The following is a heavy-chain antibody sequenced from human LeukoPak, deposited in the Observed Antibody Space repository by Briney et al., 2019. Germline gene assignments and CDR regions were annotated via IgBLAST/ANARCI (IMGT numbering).Heavy chain of an antibody. V-gene: IGHV3-53*01. J-gene: IGHJ6*03. Sequence: GDSLRLFCAASGFTVKSNHMSWVRQAPGKGLEWVGVIYAGGNIYYADSVMGGLNISRDNSKNTLYLQMHGLRPEDMAVYFCARDKQGGSYKDYYMDVWGKGATVTVSS. CDR1: GFTVKSNH. CDR2: IYAGGNI. D-gene: IGHD1-26*01. CDR3: ARDKQGGSYKDYYMDV.